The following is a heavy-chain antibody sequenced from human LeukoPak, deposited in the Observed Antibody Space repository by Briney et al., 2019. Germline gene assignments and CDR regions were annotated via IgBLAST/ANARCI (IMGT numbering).Heavy chain of an antibody. D-gene: IGHD6-19*01. J-gene: IGHJ6*03. CDR2: ISSSGSTI. CDR3: ARGSVAGDYYYYYYMDV. CDR1: GFTFSDYY. V-gene: IGHV3-11*04. Sequence: NSGGSLRLSCAASGFTFSDYYMSWIRQAPGKGLEWVSYISSSGSTIYYADSVKGRFTISRDNAKNSLYLQMNSLRAEDTAVYYCARGSVAGDYYYYYYMDVWGKGTTVTVSS.